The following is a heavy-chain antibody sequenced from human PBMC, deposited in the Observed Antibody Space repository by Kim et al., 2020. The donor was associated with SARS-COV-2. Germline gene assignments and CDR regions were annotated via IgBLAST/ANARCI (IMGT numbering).Heavy chain of an antibody. V-gene: IGHV3-23*01. J-gene: IGHJ4*02. D-gene: IGHD6-13*01. CDR3: AKDFRASLGAAAASNFDY. Sequence: KGRFTISRDNSKNTLYLQMNSLRAEDTAVYYCAKDFRASLGAAAASNFDYWGQGTLVTVSS.